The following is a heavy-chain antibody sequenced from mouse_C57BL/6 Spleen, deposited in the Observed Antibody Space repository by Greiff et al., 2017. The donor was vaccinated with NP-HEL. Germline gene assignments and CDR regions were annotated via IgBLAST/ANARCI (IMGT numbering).Heavy chain of an antibody. CDR1: GYSITSGYY. J-gene: IGHJ3*01. CDR2: ISYDGSN. V-gene: IGHV3-6*01. CDR3: APAYYSNSWYAD. D-gene: IGHD2-5*01. Sequence: EVKLQESGPGLVEPSQSLSLTCSVTGYSITSGYYWNWIRQFPGNKLEWMGYISYDGSNNYNPSLKNRLSITRDPSTTQFFLQLNSVTTDDTASYYGAPAYYSNSWYADRGQATLVTVSA.